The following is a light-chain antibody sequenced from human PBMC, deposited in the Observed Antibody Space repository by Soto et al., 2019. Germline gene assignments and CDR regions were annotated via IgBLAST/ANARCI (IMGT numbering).Light chain of an antibody. CDR2: GSY. V-gene: IGKV3-11*01. CDR3: QQHGTSHTYT. Sequence: EIVLTQSPDTLSLSPGERATLSCRASQSIGSSLAWYQQKPGQAPRLLMYGSYHRATGIPARFSGSGSGTDFTLTISSLEPEDFAVYYCQQHGTSHTYTFGQGTKLEIK. J-gene: IGKJ2*01. CDR1: QSIGSS.